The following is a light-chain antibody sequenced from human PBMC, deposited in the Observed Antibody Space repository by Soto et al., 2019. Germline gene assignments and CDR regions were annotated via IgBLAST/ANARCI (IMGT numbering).Light chain of an antibody. V-gene: IGLV8-61*01. CDR2: NIE. J-gene: IGLJ3*02. Sequence: QTVVTQEASLSVSPGGTVTLTCGLYSASVSTSHYPSWYQQTPGQPPRTLILNIESRPSGVPERFSGTIIGRRAALTITGAQSEDESDYYCMLCVATGVWVFGGGTKVTVL. CDR1: SASVSTSHY. CDR3: MLCVATGVWV.